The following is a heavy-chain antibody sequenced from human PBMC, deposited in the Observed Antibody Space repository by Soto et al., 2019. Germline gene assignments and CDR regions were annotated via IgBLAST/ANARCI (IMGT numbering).Heavy chain of an antibody. V-gene: IGHV1-18*01. CDR3: ARDQYGSGSYYLSPVYYYYGMDV. CDR1: GYTFTSYG. Sequence: QVQLVQSGAEVKKPGASVKVSCKASGYTFTSYGISWVRQAPGQGLEWMGWISAYNGNTNYAQKLQGRVTMTTDTSTSTXXMXLXXLRSDDTAVYYCARDQYGSGSYYLSPVYYYYGMDVWGQGTTVTVSS. J-gene: IGHJ6*02. D-gene: IGHD3-10*01. CDR2: ISAYNGNT.